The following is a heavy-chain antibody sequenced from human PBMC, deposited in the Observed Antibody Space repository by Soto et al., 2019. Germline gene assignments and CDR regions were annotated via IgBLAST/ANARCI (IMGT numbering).Heavy chain of an antibody. J-gene: IGHJ4*02. CDR3: ARSVYCSGGSCYFDY. D-gene: IGHD2-15*01. CDR2: ISSSSSYI. V-gene: IGHV3-21*01. CDR1: GFTFSSYS. Sequence: EVQLVESGGGLVKPGGSLRLSCAASGFTFSSYSMNWVRQAPGKGLEWVSSISSSSSYIYYADSVKGRVTISRDNAKNSLYLQMNSLRAEDTAVYYCARSVYCSGGSCYFDYWGQGTLVTVSS.